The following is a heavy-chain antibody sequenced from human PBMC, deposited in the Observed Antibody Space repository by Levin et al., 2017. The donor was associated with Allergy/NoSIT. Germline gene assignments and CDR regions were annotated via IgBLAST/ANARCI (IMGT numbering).Heavy chain of an antibody. CDR2: IKSKVDGGTA. Sequence: GGSLRLSCAAAGFTAPEFTFTNAWMSWVRQAPGKGLEWVGRIKSKVDGGTADYAAAMKGRFTMSRDDSKSTLYLVMNSLQTDDTGVYYCTTGSAGGEDYWGQGTLVTVSS. V-gene: IGHV3-15*01. CDR1: GFTAPEFTFTNAW. CDR3: TTGSAGGEDY. J-gene: IGHJ4*02. D-gene: IGHD3-16*01.